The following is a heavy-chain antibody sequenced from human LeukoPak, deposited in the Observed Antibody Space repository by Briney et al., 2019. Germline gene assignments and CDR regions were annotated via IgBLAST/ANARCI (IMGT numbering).Heavy chain of an antibody. Sequence: GGSLGLSCAASGFTFSSYGMSWVRQAPGKGLEWVSAITGSGGYTYYADSVKGRFTISRDNAKNTLYLQMSSLRAEDTAVFYCAILDTTETPSSAFDIWGQGTMVTVSS. J-gene: IGHJ3*02. CDR3: AILDTTETPSSAFDI. V-gene: IGHV3-23*01. CDR2: ITGSGGYT. D-gene: IGHD4-17*01. CDR1: GFTFSSYG.